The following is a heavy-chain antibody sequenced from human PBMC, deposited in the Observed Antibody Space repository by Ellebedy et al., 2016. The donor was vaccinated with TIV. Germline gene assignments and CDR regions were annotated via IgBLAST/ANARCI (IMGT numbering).Heavy chain of an antibody. Sequence: MPSETLSLTCTVSGGSISSYYWSWIRQPPGKGLEWIGYIYYSGSTNYNPSLKSRVTISVDTSKNQFSLKLSSVTAADTAVYYCARRRVYYGSGSSDKSSWFDPWGQGTLVTVSS. CDR3: ARRRVYYGSGSSDKSSWFDP. D-gene: IGHD3-10*01. V-gene: IGHV4-59*12. CDR2: IYYSGST. CDR1: GGSISSYY. J-gene: IGHJ5*02.